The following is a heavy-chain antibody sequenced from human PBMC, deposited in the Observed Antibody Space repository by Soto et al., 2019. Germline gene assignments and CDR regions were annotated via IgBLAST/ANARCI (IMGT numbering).Heavy chain of an antibody. CDR2: INPNSGGT. D-gene: IGHD6-13*01. CDR3: AGGWGIAAPGPNWFDP. CDR1: GYSLSGYY. V-gene: IGHV1-2*02. J-gene: IGHJ5*02. Sequence: GASVKVSCKASGYSLSGYYLHWVRQAPGQGPEWMGWINPNSGGTKYVQKFQGRVTMTRDTSISTVYWALSRLRSDDTAVYYCAGGWGIAAPGPNWFDPWGQGTLVTVSS.